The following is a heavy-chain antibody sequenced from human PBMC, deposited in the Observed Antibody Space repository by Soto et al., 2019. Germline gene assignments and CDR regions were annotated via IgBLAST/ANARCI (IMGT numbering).Heavy chain of an antibody. Sequence: QVQLVQSGVEVKNPGASVRVSCKASAYPFTSYGISWVRQAPGQGLEWMGWISFYNGNTNYAREFQGRVTLTTDTSPSTASMELRSLTSDDTAVYYCARWFLFVLPDYYYGLDVWGQGTTVIVSS. J-gene: IGHJ6*02. CDR3: ARWFLFVLPDYYYGLDV. D-gene: IGHD3-10*01. V-gene: IGHV1-18*01. CDR2: ISFYNGNT. CDR1: AYPFTSYG.